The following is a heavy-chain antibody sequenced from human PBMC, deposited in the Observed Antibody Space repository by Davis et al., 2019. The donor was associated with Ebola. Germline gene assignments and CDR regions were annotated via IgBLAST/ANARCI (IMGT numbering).Heavy chain of an antibody. CDR3: ARGPLIVVVPAAIRSNAFDI. CDR2: INHSGST. Sequence: MPSETLSLTCAVYGGSFSGYYWSWTRQPPGKGLEWIGEINHSGSTNYNPSLKSRVTISVDTSKNQFSLKLYSVTAADTAVYYCARGPLIVVVPAAIRSNAFDIWGQGTMVTVSS. CDR1: GGSFSGYY. J-gene: IGHJ3*02. D-gene: IGHD2-2*02. V-gene: IGHV4-34*01.